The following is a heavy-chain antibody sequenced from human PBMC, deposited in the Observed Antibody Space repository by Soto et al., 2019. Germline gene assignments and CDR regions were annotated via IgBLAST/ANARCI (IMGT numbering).Heavy chain of an antibody. CDR2: IPYDGSNK. Sequence: GGSLRLSCAASGFTFSSYAMHWVRQAPGKGLEWVAVIPYDGSNKYYADSVKGRFTISRDNSKNTLYLQMNSLRAEDTAVYYCARDSNYGFIDYWGQGTLVTVSS. V-gene: IGHV3-30-3*01. J-gene: IGHJ4*02. CDR1: GFTFSSYA. D-gene: IGHD3-10*01. CDR3: ARDSNYGFIDY.